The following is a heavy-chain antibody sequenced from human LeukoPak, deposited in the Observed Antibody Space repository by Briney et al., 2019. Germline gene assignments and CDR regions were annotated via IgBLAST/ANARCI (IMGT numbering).Heavy chain of an antibody. CDR3: ARDMSSSWIFDY. CDR1: GFTFSIYW. J-gene: IGHJ4*02. V-gene: IGHV3-30-3*01. Sequence: GGSLRLSCTASGFTFSIYWMHWVRQAPGKGLEWVAVISYDGSNKYYADSVKGRFTISRDNSKNTLYLQMNSLRAEDPAVYYCARDMSSSWIFDYWGQGTLVTVSS. D-gene: IGHD6-13*01. CDR2: ISYDGSNK.